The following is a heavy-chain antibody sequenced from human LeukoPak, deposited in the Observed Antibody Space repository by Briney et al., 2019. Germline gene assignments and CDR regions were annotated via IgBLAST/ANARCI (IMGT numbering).Heavy chain of an antibody. CDR2: VYHSGTT. CDR1: GDTIWHSNW. CDR3: AKFINCSVGGCYIGN. Sequence: PSGTLSLTCVVSGDTIWHSNWWSWIRQSPGRGLEWIGEVYHSGTTRYNPSLLSRVSILVDRSKNEFSLTLNSVTAADTAVYYCAKFINCSVGGCYIGNWGLGALVTVSS. D-gene: IGHD2-15*01. J-gene: IGHJ4*02. V-gene: IGHV4-4*02.